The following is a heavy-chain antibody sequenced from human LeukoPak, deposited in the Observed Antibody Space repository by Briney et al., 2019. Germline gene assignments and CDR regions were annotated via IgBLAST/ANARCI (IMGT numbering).Heavy chain of an antibody. CDR2: IYSGGST. V-gene: IGHV3-66*01. CDR1: GFTFSSYW. D-gene: IGHD3-10*01. J-gene: IGHJ4*02. Sequence: GGSLRLSCAASGFTFSSYWMSWVRQAPGKGLEWVSVIYSGGSTYYADSVKGRFTISRDNAKNSLFLQMNSLRAEDTAVYYCARDKGLLWFGEPKNYFDYWGQGTLVTVSS. CDR3: ARDKGLLWFGEPKNYFDY.